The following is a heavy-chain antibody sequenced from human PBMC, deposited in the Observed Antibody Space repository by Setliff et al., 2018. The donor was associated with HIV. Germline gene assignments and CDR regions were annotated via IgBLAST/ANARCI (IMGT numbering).Heavy chain of an antibody. V-gene: IGHV1-46*01. CDR2: IDPNGGAT. Sequence: ASVKVSCKAFGYTFTSYFLHWVRQAPGQGLEWLGIIDPNGGATNNAQKLQGRLTVTADTSTGTLYMELSNLRSDDSAVYYCARAGGGATDQAFDIWGQGTMVTVS. D-gene: IGHD2-2*01. CDR3: ARAGGGATDQAFDI. CDR1: GYTFTSYF. J-gene: IGHJ3*02.